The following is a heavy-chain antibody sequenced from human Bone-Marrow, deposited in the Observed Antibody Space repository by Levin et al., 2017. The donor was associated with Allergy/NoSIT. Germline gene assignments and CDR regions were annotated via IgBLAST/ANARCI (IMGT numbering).Heavy chain of an antibody. D-gene: IGHD3-3*01. CDR3: ASGLNIWSSSDYYYYGMDV. V-gene: IGHV3-7*01. CDR2: IKQDGSEK. J-gene: IGHJ6*02. CDR1: GFTFSSYW. Sequence: GGSLRLSCAASGFTFSSYWMNWVRQAPGKGLEWVANIKQDGSEKYYVDSVKGRFTISRDNTKNSLYLQMNSLRAEDTAVYYCASGLNIWSSSDYYYYGMDVWGQGTTVTVA.